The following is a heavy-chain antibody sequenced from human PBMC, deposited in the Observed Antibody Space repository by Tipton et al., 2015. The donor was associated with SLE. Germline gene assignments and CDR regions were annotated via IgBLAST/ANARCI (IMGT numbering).Heavy chain of an antibody. D-gene: IGHD2-2*01. CDR1: GFTFGSFW. V-gene: IGHV3-7*02. CDR2: INKDGSEK. CDR3: ARAGVPFEACSSTSCSFYSDY. Sequence: SLRLSCAASGFTFGSFWMYWVRQAPGKGLEWVANINKDGSEKYYVDSVKGRFTISRDNTKNSLYLQMDSLRAEDTAVYFCARAGVPFEACSSTSCSFYSDYWGQGTLVSVSS. J-gene: IGHJ4*02.